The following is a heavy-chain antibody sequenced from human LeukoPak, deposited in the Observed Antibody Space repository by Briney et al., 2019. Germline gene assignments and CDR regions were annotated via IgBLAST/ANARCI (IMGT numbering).Heavy chain of an antibody. Sequence: ASVKVSCKASGYIFTKYVVHWVRQAPGQRPEWMGWIKAGNGDTKYSQTFQDRLTITRDTSASTVYMELSSLTSEDKALYYCARDDCGDTWYPGGYWGQGTLVPVSS. CDR1: GYIFTKYV. V-gene: IGHV1-3*01. CDR3: ARDDCGDTWYPGGY. J-gene: IGHJ4*02. CDR2: IKAGNGDT. D-gene: IGHD2-21*01.